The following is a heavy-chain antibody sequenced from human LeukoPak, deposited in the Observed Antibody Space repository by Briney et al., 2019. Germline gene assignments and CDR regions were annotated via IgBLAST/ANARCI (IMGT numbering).Heavy chain of an antibody. V-gene: IGHV4-4*02. J-gene: IGHJ4*02. CDR1: GGSISSSNW. Sequence: SGTLSLTCAVSGGSISSSNWWSWVRQPPGKGLEWIGEIYHSGSTNYNPSLKSRVTISVDKSKNQFSLKLSSVTAADTAVYYCARVGGSSSWYRVPYFDYWGQGTLVTVSS. D-gene: IGHD6-13*01. CDR3: ARVGGSSSWYRVPYFDY. CDR2: IYHSGST.